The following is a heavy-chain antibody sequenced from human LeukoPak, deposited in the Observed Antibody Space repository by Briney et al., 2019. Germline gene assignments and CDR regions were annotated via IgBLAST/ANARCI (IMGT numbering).Heavy chain of an antibody. CDR1: GGSIGSYY. Sequence: SETLSLTCTVSGGSIGSYYWSWIRQPPGKGLEWIGYIYYSGSTNYNPSLKSRVTISVDTSKNQFSLKLSSVTAADTAVYYCARHYYYYYMDVWGKGTTVTVSS. J-gene: IGHJ6*03. CDR3: ARHYYYYYMDV. CDR2: IYYSGST. V-gene: IGHV4-59*01.